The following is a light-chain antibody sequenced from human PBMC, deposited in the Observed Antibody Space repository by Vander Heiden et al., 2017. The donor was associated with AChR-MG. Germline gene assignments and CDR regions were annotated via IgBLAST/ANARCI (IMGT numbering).Light chain of an antibody. CDR3: QQYNHWPAT. CDR1: QSVSSN. Sequence: EIVMTQSPATLSVSPGERATLSCRASQSVSSNIAWYQQKPGQAPRLLIYGASTRANGIPARFSGSGSGTEFTLTISSLQSDSFAVYYCQQYNHWPATFGQGTKVEIK. V-gene: IGKV3-15*01. CDR2: GAS. J-gene: IGKJ1*01.